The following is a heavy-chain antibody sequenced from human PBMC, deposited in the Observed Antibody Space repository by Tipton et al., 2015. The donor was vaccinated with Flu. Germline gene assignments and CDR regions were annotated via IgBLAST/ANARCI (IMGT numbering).Heavy chain of an antibody. CDR2: IYTSGST. V-gene: IGHV4-61*02. CDR1: GGSISSGSYY. CDR3: ARRDYSNYVSDPKNWFDP. Sequence: TLSLTCTVSGGSISSGSYYWSWIRQPAGKGLEWIGRIYTSGSTNYNPSLKSRVTISVDTSNNQFSLKLSSVTAADTAVYYCARRDYSNYVSDPKNWFDPWGQGTLVTFSS. D-gene: IGHD4-11*01. J-gene: IGHJ5*02.